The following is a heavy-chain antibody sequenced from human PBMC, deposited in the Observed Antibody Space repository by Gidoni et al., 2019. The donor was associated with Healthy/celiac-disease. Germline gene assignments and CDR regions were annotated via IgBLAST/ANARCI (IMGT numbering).Heavy chain of an antibody. V-gene: IGHV4-34*01. D-gene: IGHD5-12*01. Sequence: QVQLQQWGAGPLKPSATPSLTCTVTRWSSSGYYWSWSRQPPGKGLEWLGDIKQSGSTNYTPSLKSRVTISVDTSKNQFSLKLSSVTAADTAVYYCARANSYRGYRDLGWFDPWGQGTLVTVSS. CDR1: RWSSSGYY. CDR3: ARANSYRGYRDLGWFDP. CDR2: IKQSGST. J-gene: IGHJ5*02.